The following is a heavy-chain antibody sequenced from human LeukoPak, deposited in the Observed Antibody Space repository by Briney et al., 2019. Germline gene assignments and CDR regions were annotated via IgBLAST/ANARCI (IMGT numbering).Heavy chain of an antibody. Sequence: SETLSLTCTVSGGSITGYYWSWIRQPPGKGLEWIGYTYYSGTTNYNPSLRSRVTISVDTSKNQFSLKLRSVTAADTAVYYCARHVGYGNNWFDPWGQGTPVTVSS. CDR3: ARHVGYGNNWFDP. J-gene: IGHJ5*02. V-gene: IGHV4-59*08. CDR1: GGSITGYY. CDR2: TYYSGTT. D-gene: IGHD5-18*01.